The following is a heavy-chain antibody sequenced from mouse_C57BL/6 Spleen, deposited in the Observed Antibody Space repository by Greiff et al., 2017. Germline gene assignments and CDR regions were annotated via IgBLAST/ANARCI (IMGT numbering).Heavy chain of an antibody. CDR2: IDPSDSYT. J-gene: IGHJ4*01. D-gene: IGHD1-1*01. CDR3: ARYYGSSLYYAMDY. V-gene: IGHV1-50*01. CDR1: GYTFTSYW. Sequence: QVQLKQPGAELVKPGASVKLSCKASGYTFTSYWMPWVKQRPGQGLEWIGEIDPSDSYTNYNQKFKGKATLTVDTSSSTAYMQLSSLTSEDSAVYYCARYYGSSLYYAMDYWGQGTSVTVSS.